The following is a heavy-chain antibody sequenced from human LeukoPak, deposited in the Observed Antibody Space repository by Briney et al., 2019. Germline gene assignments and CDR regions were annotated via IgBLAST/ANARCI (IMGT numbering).Heavy chain of an antibody. CDR1: GFTFSSYA. J-gene: IGHJ4*02. Sequence: GGSLRLSCAASGFTFSSYAMSWVRQTPGKGLEWVANINQDGSVKYYVDSVKGRFTISRDNARNSLYLQMNSLRTEDTSVYYCAPHCSSASCPDYWGQGTLITVSS. CDR3: APHCSSASCPDY. CDR2: INQDGSVK. V-gene: IGHV3-7*01. D-gene: IGHD2-2*01.